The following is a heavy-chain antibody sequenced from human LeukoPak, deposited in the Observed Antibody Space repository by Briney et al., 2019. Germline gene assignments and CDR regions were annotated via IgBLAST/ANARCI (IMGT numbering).Heavy chain of an antibody. Sequence: ASVKVSCKASGYTFTSYDINRVRQATGQGLEWMGWMNPNSGNTGYAQKFQGRVTMTRNTSISTAYMELSSLRSEDTAVYYCAILNSGSYFHYYYYYMDVWGKGTTVTVSS. J-gene: IGHJ6*03. D-gene: IGHD3-10*01. CDR1: GYTFTSYD. CDR2: MNPNSGNT. V-gene: IGHV1-8*01. CDR3: AILNSGSYFHYYYYYMDV.